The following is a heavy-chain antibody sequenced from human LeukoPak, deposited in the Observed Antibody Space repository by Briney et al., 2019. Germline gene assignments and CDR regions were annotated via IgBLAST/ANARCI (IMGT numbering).Heavy chain of an antibody. CDR1: GFTFSSYE. D-gene: IGHD1-1*01. CDR2: ISSSGSTI. J-gene: IGHJ4*02. Sequence: GGSLRLSCAASGFTFSSYEMNWVRQAPGKGLEWVSYISSSGSTIYYADSVKGRFTISRDNAKSSLYLQMNSLRAEDTAVYYCARGSGSVASAPWNDYWGQGTLVTVSS. CDR3: ARGSGSVASAPWNDY. V-gene: IGHV3-48*03.